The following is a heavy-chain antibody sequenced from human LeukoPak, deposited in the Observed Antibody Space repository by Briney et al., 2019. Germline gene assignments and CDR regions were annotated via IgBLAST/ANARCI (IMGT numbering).Heavy chain of an antibody. CDR2: IFYSGST. V-gene: IGHV4-30-4*01. D-gene: IGHD3-9*01. Sequence: PSETLSVTCTVSGGSIISADHYWSWIRQPPGKGLEWIGYIFYSGSTYYNPSLKSRLTISVDTSKNQFSLKLSSVTAADTAVYYCARGYYDVLTNYPKNFDQWGQGTLVTVSS. J-gene: IGHJ5*02. CDR3: ARGYYDVLTNYPKNFDQ. CDR1: GGSIISADHY.